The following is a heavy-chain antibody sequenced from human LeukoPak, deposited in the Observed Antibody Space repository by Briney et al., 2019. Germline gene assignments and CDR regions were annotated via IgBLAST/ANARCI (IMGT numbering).Heavy chain of an antibody. CDR3: ARQSQGATRGYYFDY. J-gene: IGHJ4*02. V-gene: IGHV1-69*13. D-gene: IGHD1-26*01. Sequence: GASVKVSCKASGGTFSSYAISWVRQAPGQGLEWMGGIIPIFGTANYAQKFQGRVTITADESTSTAYMELSSLRSEDTAVYYCARQSQGATRGYYFDYWGQGTLVTVSS. CDR2: IIPIFGTA. CDR1: GGTFSSYA.